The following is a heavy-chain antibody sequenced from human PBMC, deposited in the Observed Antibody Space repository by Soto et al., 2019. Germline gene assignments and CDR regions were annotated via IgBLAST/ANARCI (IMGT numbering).Heavy chain of an antibody. V-gene: IGHV3-21*01. D-gene: IGHD6-13*01. CDR1: GFTFSSYS. J-gene: IGHJ5*02. Sequence: GGSLRLSCAASGFTFSSYSMNWVRQAPGKGLEWVSSISSSSSYIYYADSVKGRFTISRDNAKNSLYLQMNSLRAEDTAVYYCARDQRSQAAASSPGFDPWGQGTLVTVSS. CDR2: ISSSSSYI. CDR3: ARDQRSQAAASSPGFDP.